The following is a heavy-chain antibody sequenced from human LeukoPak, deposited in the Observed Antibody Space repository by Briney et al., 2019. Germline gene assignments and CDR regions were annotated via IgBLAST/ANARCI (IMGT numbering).Heavy chain of an antibody. CDR1: GGSISTYY. Sequence: SETLSLTCTGSGGSISTYYWSWITQPPGKGLEWIGYIYYSGSTNYNPPLKSRVTISVDTSKNQFSLKLSSVTAADTAMYYCARHRTAYYFDYWGQGTLVTVSS. J-gene: IGHJ4*02. V-gene: IGHV4-59*08. CDR3: ARHRTAYYFDY. CDR2: IYYSGST.